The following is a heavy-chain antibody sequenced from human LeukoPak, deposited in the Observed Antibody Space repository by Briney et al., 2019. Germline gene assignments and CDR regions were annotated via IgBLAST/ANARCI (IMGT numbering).Heavy chain of an antibody. V-gene: IGHV3-21*01. CDR3: ARHTGPYYGSGSYGLDV. CDR2: ISSSSTSI. Sequence: GGSLRLSCAASGFTFSSYSMNWVRQAPGKGLEWVSSISSSSTSIYYADSVKGRFTISRDYAKNSLYLQMNSLRAEDTAVYYCARHTGPYYGSGSYGLDVWGQGTTVIVSS. CDR1: GFTFSSYS. D-gene: IGHD3-10*01. J-gene: IGHJ6*02.